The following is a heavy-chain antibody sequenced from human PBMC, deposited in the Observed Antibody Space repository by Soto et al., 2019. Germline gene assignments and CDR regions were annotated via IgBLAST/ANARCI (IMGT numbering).Heavy chain of an antibody. J-gene: IGHJ4*02. V-gene: IGHV3-11*01. CDR3: ARRGSTVTFTY. CDR2: ISNGGSAT. CDR1: GFTFSDYY. D-gene: IGHD4-17*01. Sequence: GGSLRLSCAASGFTFSDYYMTWIRQAPGKGLEWISYISNGGSATSYADSVKGRFTISRDNAKNSLFLQMNNLRAEDTAVYYCARRGSTVTFTYWGQGTLVTVSS.